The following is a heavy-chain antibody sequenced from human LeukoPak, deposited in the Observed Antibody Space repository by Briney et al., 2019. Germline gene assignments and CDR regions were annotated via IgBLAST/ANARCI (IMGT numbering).Heavy chain of an antibody. J-gene: IGHJ4*02. V-gene: IGHV4-4*07. CDR1: GGSISSYY. CDR3: ARDVGSGYYHNFDY. Sequence: SETLSLTCTVSGGSISSYYWSWIRQPAGKGLEWIGRMCTSGSTNYNPSLKSRVTMSVDTSKNQFSLKLSSVTAADTAVYYCARDVGSGYYHNFDYWGQGTLVTVSS. CDR2: MCTSGST. D-gene: IGHD3-22*01.